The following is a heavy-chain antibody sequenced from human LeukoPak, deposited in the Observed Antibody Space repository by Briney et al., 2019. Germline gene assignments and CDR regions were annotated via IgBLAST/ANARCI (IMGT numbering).Heavy chain of an antibody. CDR1: GYTFTNYG. CDR2: ISAYNSYT. J-gene: IGHJ3*02. V-gene: IGHV1-18*01. D-gene: IGHD3-22*01. CDR3: ARMMPPRLYYDSSGYYYGAFDI. Sequence: ASVKVSCKASGYTFTNYGISWVRQAPGQGLDWMGWISAYNSYTNYAQKLQDRVTMTTDTSTRTAYMEMRSLRSDDTAVYYCARMMPPRLYYDSSGYYYGAFDIWGQGTMVTVSS.